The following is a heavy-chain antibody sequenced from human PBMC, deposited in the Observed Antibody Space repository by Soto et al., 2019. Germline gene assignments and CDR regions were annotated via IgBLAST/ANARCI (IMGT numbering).Heavy chain of an antibody. D-gene: IGHD6-19*01. V-gene: IGHV1-3*01. CDR1: GYSFTKSA. Sequence: ASLKVSCKSSGYSFTKSAMHWVRQAPGQRLEWMGWISGDSGNTKYSPKLQDRVTITRDTSASTAYMELSSLRSEDTALYYCARDGVAAGNIHFDYWGQGPLVPVSS. CDR2: ISGDSGNT. CDR3: ARDGVAAGNIHFDY. J-gene: IGHJ4*01.